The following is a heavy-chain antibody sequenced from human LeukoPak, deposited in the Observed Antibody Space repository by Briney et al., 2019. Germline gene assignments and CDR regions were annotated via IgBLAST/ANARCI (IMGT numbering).Heavy chain of an antibody. CDR1: GFPFSTYA. D-gene: IGHD3-10*01. CDR2: IRGTGGDT. CDR3: AKSSWFDSFDY. J-gene: IGHJ4*02. Sequence: GGSLRLSCAASGFPFSTYAMNWVRLAPGKGLEWVSSIRGTGGDTYYADSVKGRFIISRDNSKNTLYLQTNSLRAEDTAVYYCAKSSWFDSFDYWGQGTLVTVSS. V-gene: IGHV3-23*01.